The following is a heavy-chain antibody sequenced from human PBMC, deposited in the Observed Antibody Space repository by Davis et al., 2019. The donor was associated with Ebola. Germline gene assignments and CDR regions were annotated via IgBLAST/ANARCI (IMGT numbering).Heavy chain of an antibody. V-gene: IGHV1-2*02. CDR2: INPNSGGT. D-gene: IGHD6-6*01. J-gene: IGHJ4*02. CDR3: AREGSSSISDY. Sequence: ASVKVSCKASGYTFTGFYIHWVRQAPGQGLEWMGWINPNSGGTNYAQKFQGGVTMTRDTSISTAYMELSRLTSDDTAVYYCAREGSSSISDYWGQGTLATVSS. CDR1: GYTFTGFY.